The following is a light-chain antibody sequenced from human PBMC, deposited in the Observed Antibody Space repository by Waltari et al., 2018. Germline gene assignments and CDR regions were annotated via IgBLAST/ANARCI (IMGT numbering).Light chain of an antibody. Sequence: EIVLTQSPGTLSLSPGERATLSCRASQRVRGSLAWYQQKAGQAPRLLIYGASSRATGIPDRFSGSGSGTDFSLTIRLEPEDFAVYYCQHYVRLPATFGQGTKVEI. CDR2: GAS. J-gene: IGKJ1*01. CDR3: QHYVRLPAT. CDR1: QRVRGS. V-gene: IGKV3-20*01.